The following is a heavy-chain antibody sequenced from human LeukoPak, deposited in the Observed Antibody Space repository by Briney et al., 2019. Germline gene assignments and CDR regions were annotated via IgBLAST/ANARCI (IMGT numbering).Heavy chain of an antibody. CDR2: IYYSGST. Sequence: SETLSLTCTVSGGSISSYYWSWIRQPPGKGLEWIGYIYYSGSTNYNPSLKSRVTISVDTSKNQFSLKLSSVTAAGTAVYYCARIQGVVITNVGPPWFDPWGQGTLVTVSS. V-gene: IGHV4-59*01. CDR3: ARIQGVVITNVGPPWFDP. D-gene: IGHD3-22*01. J-gene: IGHJ5*02. CDR1: GGSISSYY.